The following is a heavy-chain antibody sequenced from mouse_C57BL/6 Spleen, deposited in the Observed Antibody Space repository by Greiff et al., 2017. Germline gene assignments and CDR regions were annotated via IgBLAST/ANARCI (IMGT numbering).Heavy chain of an antibody. CDR2: IDPSDSET. V-gene: IGHV1-52*01. Sequence: QVQLQQPGAELVRPGSSVKLSCKASGYTFTSYWMHWVKQRPIQGLEWIGNIDPSDSETHYNQKFKDKATLTVDKSSSTAYMQLSSLTSEDSAVYYCAREVTGYYAMDYWGHGTSVTVSS. CDR3: AREVTGYYAMDY. D-gene: IGHD4-1*01. CDR1: GYTFTSYW. J-gene: IGHJ4*01.